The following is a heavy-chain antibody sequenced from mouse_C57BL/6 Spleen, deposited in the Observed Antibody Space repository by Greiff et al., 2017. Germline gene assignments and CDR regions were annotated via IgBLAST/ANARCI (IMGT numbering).Heavy chain of an antibody. CDR2: IDPETGGT. CDR3: TRAIYDDYAWFAY. J-gene: IGHJ3*01. Sequence: VQLQQSGAELVRPGASVTLSCKASGYTFTDYEMHWVKQTPVHGLEWIGAIDPETGGTAYNQKFKGKAILTADKSSSTAYMELRSLTSEDSAVYYCTRAIYDDYAWFAYWGQGTLVTVSA. CDR1: GYTFTDYE. D-gene: IGHD2-4*01. V-gene: IGHV1-15*01.